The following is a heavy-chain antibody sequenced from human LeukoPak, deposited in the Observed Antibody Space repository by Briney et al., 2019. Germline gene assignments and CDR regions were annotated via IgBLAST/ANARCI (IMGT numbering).Heavy chain of an antibody. D-gene: IGHD3-3*01. CDR2: IYTSGST. Sequence: SETLSLTCTVSGGSISSYYWSWIRQPAGKGLEWIGRIYTSGSTNYNPSLKSRVTMSVDTSKNQFSLKLSSVTAADTAVYYCARIYDFWSGCYYMDVWGKGTTVTVSS. CDR3: ARIYDFWSGCYYMDV. CDR1: GGSISSYY. J-gene: IGHJ6*03. V-gene: IGHV4-4*07.